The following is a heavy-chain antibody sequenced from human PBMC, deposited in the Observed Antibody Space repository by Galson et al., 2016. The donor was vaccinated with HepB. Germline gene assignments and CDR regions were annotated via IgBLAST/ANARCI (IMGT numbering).Heavy chain of an antibody. V-gene: IGHV6-1*01. Sequence: CAISGDSVSNSNAGWNWIRQSPSRGLEWLGRTHYRSKWSYDYADSVRSRIAIHPDTTKNQVSLQLSSVTVEDTAIYYCTRVRELGRGFHSWGQGTLVIVSS. CDR1: GDSVSNSNAG. J-gene: IGHJ4*02. CDR3: TRVRELGRGFHS. CDR2: THYRSKWSY. D-gene: IGHD7-27*01.